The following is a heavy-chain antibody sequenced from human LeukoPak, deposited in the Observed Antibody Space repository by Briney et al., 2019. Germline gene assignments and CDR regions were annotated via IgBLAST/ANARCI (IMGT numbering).Heavy chain of an antibody. Sequence: PSGTLSLTCAVSGVSISSSEWWNWVRQPPGQGLEWIGEIHRAGRTRYNPSLKSRVTISMDYSKNQFSLKLTSVTAADTAIYYCGKTDIYFNPIDYWGPGSLVTVSS. J-gene: IGHJ4*02. CDR1: GVSISSSEW. V-gene: IGHV4-4*02. D-gene: IGHD3-9*01. CDR3: GKTDIYFNPIDY. CDR2: IHRAGRT.